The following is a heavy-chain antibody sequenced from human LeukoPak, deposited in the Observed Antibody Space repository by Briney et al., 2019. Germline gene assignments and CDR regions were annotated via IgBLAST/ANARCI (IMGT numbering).Heavy chain of an antibody. CDR1: GGSFSSGGYY. Sequence: PSETLSLTCTVSGGSFSSGGYYWRWIRKHPGKGLEWIGYIYYSGSTYYNPSPKSRVTLSVAPSKNQFSLKPSSVTAADTAVYYCARYRYYDSSGYYAYYFDYWGQGTLVTVSS. CDR2: IYYSGST. CDR3: ARYRYYDSSGYYAYYFDY. D-gene: IGHD3-22*01. V-gene: IGHV4-31*03. J-gene: IGHJ4*02.